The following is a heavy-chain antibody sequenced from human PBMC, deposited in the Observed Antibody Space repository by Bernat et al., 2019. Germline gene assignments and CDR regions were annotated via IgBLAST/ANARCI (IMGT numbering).Heavy chain of an antibody. CDR2: IWYDGSNK. CDR3: ARDPGGQERGFDI. D-gene: IGHD3-10*01. V-gene: IGHV3-33*01. CDR1: GFTFSSYG. Sequence: QVQLVESGGGVVQPGRSLRLSCAASGFTFSSYGMHWVRQAPGKGLEWVAVIWYDGSNKYYADSVKGRFTISRDNSKNTLYLQMNSLRAEDTAVYYCARDPGGQERGFDIWGQGTMVTVSS. J-gene: IGHJ3*02.